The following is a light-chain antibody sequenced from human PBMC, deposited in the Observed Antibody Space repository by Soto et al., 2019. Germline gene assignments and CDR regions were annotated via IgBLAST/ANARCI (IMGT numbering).Light chain of an antibody. CDR2: AAS. J-gene: IGKJ1*01. CDR1: QSITTY. V-gene: IGKV1-39*01. CDR3: LQSYSTPWT. Sequence: DIQMTQSPSSLSASVGDRVTITCRASQSITTYLNWYQQKPGKAPKLLIYAASSLQSGVPSRFSGSGSGTEFTLTISSLQPEDFATYCCLQSYSTPWTFGQGTQVDIK.